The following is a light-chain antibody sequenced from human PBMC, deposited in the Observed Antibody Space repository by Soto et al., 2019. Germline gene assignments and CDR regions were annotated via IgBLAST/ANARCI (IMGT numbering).Light chain of an antibody. CDR1: QDIAIY. Sequence: IQLTQSPSSLSASVGDRVTITCRASQDIAIYLAWYQQKPGEAPKLLIYAASTLYGGVPSRFSGSGSGTDFALTITSLQPEDFATYYCLQYRSFPRTFGQGTKVDIK. V-gene: IGKV1-9*01. J-gene: IGKJ1*01. CDR2: AAS. CDR3: LQYRSFPRT.